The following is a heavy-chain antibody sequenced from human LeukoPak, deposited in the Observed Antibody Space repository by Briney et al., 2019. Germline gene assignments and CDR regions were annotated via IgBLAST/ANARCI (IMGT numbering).Heavy chain of an antibody. CDR1: GFTFSNYG. CDR2: ISSGGSTI. J-gene: IGHJ3*02. CDR3: ARRFHARVFDI. V-gene: IGHV3-48*04. D-gene: IGHD3-16*01. Sequence: GGSLRLSCAASGFTFSNYGMNWVRQAPGKGLEWVSHISSGGSTISYADSVKGRFTISRDNAKNSLNLQMNSLRAEDTAVYYCARRFHARVFDIWGQGTMVTVS.